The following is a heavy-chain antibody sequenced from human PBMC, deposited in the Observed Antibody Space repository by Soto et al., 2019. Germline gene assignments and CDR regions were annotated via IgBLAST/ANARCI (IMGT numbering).Heavy chain of an antibody. V-gene: IGHV3-30-3*01. D-gene: IGHD2-2*01. Sequence: QVQLVESGGGVVQPGRSLRLSCAASGFTFRNYDMHWVRQARGKGLEWVASISYDENKRYYTDSVQGRFTISRDNSKNTLYLQVNSLRAEDTAVYYCARAMDASMASKDNWFDPWGQGTLVTVSS. CDR1: GFTFRNYD. J-gene: IGHJ5*02. CDR3: ARAMDASMASKDNWFDP. CDR2: ISYDENKR.